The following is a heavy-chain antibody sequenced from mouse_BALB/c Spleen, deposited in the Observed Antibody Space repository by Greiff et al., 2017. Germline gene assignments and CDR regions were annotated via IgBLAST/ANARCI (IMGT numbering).Heavy chain of an antibody. J-gene: IGHJ4*01. CDR1: GYAFSSSW. D-gene: IGHD2-1*01. CDR3: ARHYGNYYAMDY. Sequence: VQVVESGPELVKPGASVKISCKASGYAFSSSWMNWVKQRPGQGLEWIGRIYPGDGDTNYNGKFKGKATLTADKSSSTAYMQLSSLTSVDSAVYFCARHYGNYYAMDYWGQGTSVTVSS. CDR2: IYPGDGDT. V-gene: IGHV1-82*01.